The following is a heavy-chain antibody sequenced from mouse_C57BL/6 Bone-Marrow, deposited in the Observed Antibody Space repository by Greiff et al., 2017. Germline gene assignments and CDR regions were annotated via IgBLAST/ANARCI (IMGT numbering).Heavy chain of an antibody. CDR2: IDPSDSYT. D-gene: IGHD1-1*01. CDR1: GYTFTSYW. Sequence: QVQLQQPGAELVMPGASVKLSCKASGYTFTSYWMHWVKQRPGQGLEWIGEIDPSDSYTNYNQKFKGKSTLTVDKSSSTAYMQRSSLTSGDSAVYYCARKDLYYGSSLWFAYWGQGTLVTVSA. V-gene: IGHV1-69*01. J-gene: IGHJ3*01. CDR3: ARKDLYYGSSLWFAY.